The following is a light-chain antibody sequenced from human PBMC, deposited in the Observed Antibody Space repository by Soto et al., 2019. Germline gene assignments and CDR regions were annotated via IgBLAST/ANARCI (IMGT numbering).Light chain of an antibody. J-gene: IGKJ1*01. CDR1: ERMSGC. Sequence: DIQMTQSASTLSASVGDSGTITCLASERMSGCLAWYQQKPGIPPKLLIYDVSALIRGVPSRFSGSGSGTEFTLTISSLQPDDFATYYCQQYDSYSATFGQGTKVDI. V-gene: IGKV1-5*01. CDR2: DVS. CDR3: QQYDSYSAT.